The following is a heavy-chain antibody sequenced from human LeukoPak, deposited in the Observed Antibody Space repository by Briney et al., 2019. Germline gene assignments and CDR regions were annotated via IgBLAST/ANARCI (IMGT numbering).Heavy chain of an antibody. CDR1: GFTFSSYG. CDR3: ASGLYGGNSGSDY. V-gene: IGHV3-30*02. J-gene: IGHJ4*02. CDR2: IQYDGSNK. Sequence: PGGSLRLSCAASGFTFSSYGMHWVRQAPGKGLEWVAFIQYDGSNKYYADSVKGRFTISRDNAKNSLYLQMNSLRAEDTAVYYCASGLYGGNSGSDYWGQGTLVTVSS. D-gene: IGHD4-23*01.